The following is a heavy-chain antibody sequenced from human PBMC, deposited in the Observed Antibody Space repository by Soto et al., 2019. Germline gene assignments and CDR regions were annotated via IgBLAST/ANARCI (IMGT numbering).Heavy chain of an antibody. J-gene: IGHJ4*02. CDR3: ARGGADLSLACSGGSCYGY. CDR1: GYTFTSYG. D-gene: IGHD2-15*01. Sequence: QVQLVQSGAEVKKPGASVKVSCKASGYTFTSYGISWVRQTPGQGLEWMGWISAYNGNTNYAQKLQGRVTMTTDTSTSTAYMELRSLRSDDTAVYYCARGGADLSLACSGGSCYGYWGQGTLVTVSS. V-gene: IGHV1-18*01. CDR2: ISAYNGNT.